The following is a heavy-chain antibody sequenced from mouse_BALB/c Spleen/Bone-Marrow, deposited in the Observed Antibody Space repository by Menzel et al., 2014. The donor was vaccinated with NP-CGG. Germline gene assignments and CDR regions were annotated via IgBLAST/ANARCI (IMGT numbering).Heavy chain of an antibody. CDR2: IDPANGNT. CDR1: GFNIKDTY. J-gene: IGHJ3*01. V-gene: IGHV14-3*02. Sequence: EGQLQQSGAELVKPAASVKLSCTASGFNIKDTYMHWVKQRPEQGLEWIGRIDPANGNTKYDPKFQGKATITADTSSNTAYLQLSSLTSEDAAVYYCARLDLFASWGHGTLVTISA. CDR3: ARLDLFAS.